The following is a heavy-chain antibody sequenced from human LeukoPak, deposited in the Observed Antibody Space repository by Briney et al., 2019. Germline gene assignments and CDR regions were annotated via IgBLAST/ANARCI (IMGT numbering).Heavy chain of an antibody. CDR1: GFTFSTYA. J-gene: IGHJ4*02. CDR2: ISYDGSNK. D-gene: IGHD3-10*01. Sequence: PGGSLRLSCAASGFTFSTYAMHWVRQAPGKGLEWVAVISYDGSNKYYADSVKGRFTISRDNSKNTLYLQMNSLRAEDTAVYYCAKDLSGIPTIEYWGQGTLVTVSS. V-gene: IGHV3-30-3*01. CDR3: AKDLSGIPTIEY.